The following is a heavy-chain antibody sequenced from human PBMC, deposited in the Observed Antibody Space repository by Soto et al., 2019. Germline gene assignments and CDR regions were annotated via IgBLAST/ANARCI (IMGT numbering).Heavy chain of an antibody. Sequence: GASVKVSCKASGYTFTSYVMHWVRQAPGQRLEWMGWINAGNGNTKYSQNLQGRVIITRDTSASTAYMDLSSLRSEDTAVYYCARDGNNWNGYYFDYWGQGTLVTVSS. V-gene: IGHV1-3*01. J-gene: IGHJ4*02. D-gene: IGHD1-1*01. CDR2: INAGNGNT. CDR3: ARDGNNWNGYYFDY. CDR1: GYTFTSYV.